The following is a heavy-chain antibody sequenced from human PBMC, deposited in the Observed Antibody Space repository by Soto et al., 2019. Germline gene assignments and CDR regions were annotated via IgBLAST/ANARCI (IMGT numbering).Heavy chain of an antibody. CDR3: ATSEGYSYGYYYYYGMDV. CDR2: IYYSGST. J-gene: IGHJ6*02. V-gene: IGHV4-59*01. D-gene: IGHD5-18*01. CDR1: GGSISSYY. Sequence: NPSETLSLTCTVSGGSISSYYWSWIRQPPGKGLEWIGYIYYSGSTNYNPSLKSRVTISVDTSKNQFSLKLSSVTAADTAVYYCATSEGYSYGYYYYYGMDVWGQGTTVTVSS.